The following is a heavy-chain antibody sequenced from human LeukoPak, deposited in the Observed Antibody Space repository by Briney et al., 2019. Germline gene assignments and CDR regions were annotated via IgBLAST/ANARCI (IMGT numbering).Heavy chain of an antibody. CDR2: IIPIFGTA. Sequence: SVKVSCKASGYTFTSYGISWVRQAPGQGLEWMGGIIPIFGTANYAQKFQGRVTITADESTSTAYMELSSLRSEDTAVYYCARDDHGSGSYSANHYFDYWGQGTLVTVSS. J-gene: IGHJ4*02. D-gene: IGHD3-10*01. V-gene: IGHV1-69*13. CDR1: GYTFTSYG. CDR3: ARDDHGSGSYSANHYFDY.